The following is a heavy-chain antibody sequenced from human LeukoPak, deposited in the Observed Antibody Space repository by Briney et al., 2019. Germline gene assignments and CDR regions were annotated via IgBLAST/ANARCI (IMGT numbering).Heavy chain of an antibody. D-gene: IGHD2-15*01. CDR1: GGSISSYY. J-gene: IGHJ4*02. CDR3: ARTYCSGGSCHFDY. V-gene: IGHV4-59*08. Sequence: SETLSLTCTVSGGSISSYYWSWIRQPPGKGLEWVGYIYYSGNTDSNPSLKSRVTISVDTSKNQFSLKLSSVTAADTAVYYCARTYCSGGSCHFDYWGQGTLVTVSS. CDR2: IYYSGNT.